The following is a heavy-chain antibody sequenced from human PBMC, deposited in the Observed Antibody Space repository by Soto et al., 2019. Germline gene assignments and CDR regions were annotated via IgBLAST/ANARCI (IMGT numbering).Heavy chain of an antibody. V-gene: IGHV4-59*01. D-gene: IGHD3-22*01. J-gene: IGHJ4*02. Sequence: LSLTCTVSGGSISSYYWSWIRQPPGKGLEWIGYIYYSGSTNYNPSLKSRVTISVDTSKNQFSLKLSSVTAADTAVYYCARGFTYYYDSSGFDYWGQGTLVTVSS. CDR1: GGSISSYY. CDR3: ARGFTYYYDSSGFDY. CDR2: IYYSGST.